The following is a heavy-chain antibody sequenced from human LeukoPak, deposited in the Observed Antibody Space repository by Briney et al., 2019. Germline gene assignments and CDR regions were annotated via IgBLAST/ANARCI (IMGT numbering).Heavy chain of an antibody. Sequence: ASVKVSCKASGYTFTSYGISWVRQAPGQGLEWMGWISAYNGNTNYAQKFQGRVTMTTDTSTSTAYMELRSLRSDDTAVYYCARERWLRYYGSGSYSPLDYWGQGTLVTVSS. V-gene: IGHV1-18*01. CDR1: GYTFTSYG. D-gene: IGHD3-10*01. CDR3: ARERWLRYYGSGSYSPLDY. CDR2: ISAYNGNT. J-gene: IGHJ4*02.